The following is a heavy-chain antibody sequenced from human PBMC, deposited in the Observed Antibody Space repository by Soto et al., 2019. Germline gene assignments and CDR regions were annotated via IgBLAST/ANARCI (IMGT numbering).Heavy chain of an antibody. J-gene: IGHJ6*03. CDR1: GYSFTNYG. CDR2: ISAYNGNT. V-gene: IGHV1-18*01. D-gene: IGHD6-19*01. CDR3: ARDRGVAPPVAGNTHYYYYMDV. Sequence: QDRLVQSGVEVKKPGASVRVSCKASGYSFTNYGITWVRQAPGQGVKWMGWISAYNGNTNYAQKFQGRVTLTTDASTITAYLELRSLRSDDTAVYYLARDRGVAPPVAGNTHYYYYMDVWGKGTTVTVSS.